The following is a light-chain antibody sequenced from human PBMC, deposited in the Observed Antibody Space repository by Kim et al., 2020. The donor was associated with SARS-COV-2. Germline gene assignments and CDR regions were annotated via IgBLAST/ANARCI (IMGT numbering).Light chain of an antibody. CDR3: NSRDSSGYLWV. CDR1: SLRRYS. Sequence: SSELTQDPAVSVALGQTVRITCQGDSLRRYSANWFQQKPRQAPVLVIYDANNRPSGIPDRFSGSSSGNTASLTITGAQAEDGADYYCNSRDSSGYLWVFGGGTQLTVL. J-gene: IGLJ3*02. V-gene: IGLV3-19*01. CDR2: DAN.